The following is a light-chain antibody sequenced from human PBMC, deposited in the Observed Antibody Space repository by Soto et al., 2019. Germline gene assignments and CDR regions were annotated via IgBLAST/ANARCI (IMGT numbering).Light chain of an antibody. Sequence: QSVLTQPPSVSGAPGQRVTISCTGSSSNIGAGYDVHWYQHFPGKAPKLIIFEVSTRPSGVSTRFSGSKSGNMAFLTISGLQTEDEGLYHCSSYSSTTTLFGGGTKVTVL. CDR1: SSNIGAGYD. J-gene: IGLJ2*01. CDR3: SSYSSTTTL. V-gene: IGLV1-40*01. CDR2: EVS.